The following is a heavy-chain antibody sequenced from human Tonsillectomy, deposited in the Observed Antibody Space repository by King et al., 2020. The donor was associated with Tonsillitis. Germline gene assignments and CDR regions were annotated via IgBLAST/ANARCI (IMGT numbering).Heavy chain of an antibody. V-gene: IGHV3-43*01. CDR1: GFTFDDYS. Sequence: VQLVESGGIMVQPGGSLRLSCAASGFTFDDYSMHWVRQAPGKRLEWVSLISWDGASTYYADSVKGRFTISREKRKNSVYLQMNGLRTEDAALYSCEKGGHRQYNGPWFLTNWGQGTLLTVSS. CDR2: ISWDGAST. D-gene: IGHD1-14*01. J-gene: IGHJ4*02. CDR3: EKGGHRQYNGPWFLTN.